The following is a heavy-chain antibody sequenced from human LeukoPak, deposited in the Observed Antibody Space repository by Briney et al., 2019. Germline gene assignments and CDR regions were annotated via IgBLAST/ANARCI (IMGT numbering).Heavy chain of an antibody. CDR2: IRYDGSYK. J-gene: IGHJ6*03. CDR1: GFTISSYG. V-gene: IGHV3-30*02. D-gene: IGHD3-10*01. Sequence: SGGSLRLSCAASGFTISSYGMHWVRQAPGKGLEWVAFIRYDGSYKNYADSVKGRFTISRDISKSTLYLQMNSLRAADTAVYYCARDGGVRGPDYYYYMDVWGKGTTVTISS. CDR3: ARDGGVRGPDYYYYMDV.